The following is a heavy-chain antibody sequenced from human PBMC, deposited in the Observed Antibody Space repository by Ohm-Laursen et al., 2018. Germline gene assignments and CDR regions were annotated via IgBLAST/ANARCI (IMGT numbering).Heavy chain of an antibody. Sequence: SLRLSCSASEFTFRNYVMSWVRQAPGTGLEWVSAISAHGTSTYYADSVKGRFTISRDSSKNTLYLQMNSLRAEDTAVYYCAKETYYYDDSGSPRPYWGRGTLVTVST. CDR3: AKETYYYDDSGSPRPY. CDR2: ISAHGTST. V-gene: IGHV3-23*01. CDR1: EFTFRNYV. J-gene: IGHJ4*02. D-gene: IGHD3-22*01.